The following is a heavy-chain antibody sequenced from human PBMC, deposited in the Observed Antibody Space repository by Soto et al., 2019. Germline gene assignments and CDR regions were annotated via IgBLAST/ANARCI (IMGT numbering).Heavy chain of an antibody. J-gene: IGHJ4*02. CDR1: GFTVSTYG. CDR2: ISRDGGTK. CDR3: TGEVASGD. Sequence: QVQLVESGGGVVQPGRSLRLSCAVSGFTVSTYGMHWVRQAPGKGLEWLAVISRDGGTKYYAGSVKGRFTISRENSRNTRYLEMNSLRGDDVAVYYCTGEVASGDWGQGTLVTVSS. V-gene: IGHV3-30*03. D-gene: IGHD2-8*02.